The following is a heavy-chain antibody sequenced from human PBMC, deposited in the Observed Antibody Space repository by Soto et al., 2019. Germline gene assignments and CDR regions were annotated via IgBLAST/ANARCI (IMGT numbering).Heavy chain of an antibody. V-gene: IGHV1-18*01. D-gene: IGHD2-2*01. J-gene: IGHJ6*02. CDR2: VSAYNGNT. Sequence: ASVKVSCKASGYTFTSYGISWVRQAPGQGLEWMGWVSAYNGNTNYAQKLQGRVTMTTDTSTSTAYMELRSLRSDDTAVYYCASSFTSSQWRYGMDVWGQGTTVTVSS. CDR1: GYTFTSYG. CDR3: ASSFTSSQWRYGMDV.